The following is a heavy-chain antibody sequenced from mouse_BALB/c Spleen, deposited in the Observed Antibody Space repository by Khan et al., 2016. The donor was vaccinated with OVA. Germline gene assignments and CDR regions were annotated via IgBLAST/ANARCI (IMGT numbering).Heavy chain of an antibody. CDR1: GFSLTSYG. CDR2: IWSGGST. D-gene: IGHD2-4*01. CDR3: ARNYDYDEVLVY. V-gene: IGHV2-2*02. J-gene: IGHJ3*01. Sequence: VELVESGPGLVQPSQSLSITCTVSGFSLTSYGIHWVRQSPGKGLEWLGVIWSGGSTDSDAAFISRLSISKDNSKSQVFFKMNSLQGNDTAIYYCARNYDYDEVLVYWGQGTLVTVSA.